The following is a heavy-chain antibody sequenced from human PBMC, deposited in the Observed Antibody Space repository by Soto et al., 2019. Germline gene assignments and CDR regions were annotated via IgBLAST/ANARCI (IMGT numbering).Heavy chain of an antibody. CDR2: TCYRSKWYS. V-gene: IGHV6-1*01. CDR3: ARIVGGSPAY. J-gene: IGHJ4*02. CDR1: GDSVSSNSAA. D-gene: IGHD2-15*01. Sequence: SQTLSLTCAISGDSVSSNSAAWNWIRQPPSRGLEWLGRTCYRSKWYSDYAVSVKSRLTXXXDXXXXXFSLQLXSVXPEDAAMYYCARIVGGSPAYRGQGTPVIVSS.